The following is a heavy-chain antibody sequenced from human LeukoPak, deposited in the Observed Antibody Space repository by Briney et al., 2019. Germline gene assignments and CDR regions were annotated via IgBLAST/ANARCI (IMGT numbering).Heavy chain of an antibody. CDR2: ISVYSGNT. Sequence: ASVKVSCKASGGTFSSYAITWVRQAPGQGLEWMGWISVYSGNTNYAQNLQGRVTMTADTSTTTAYMELRSLTSDDTAVYYCARDNMGGHCSTTSCFDYWGQGTLVTVSS. CDR3: ARDNMGGHCSTTSCFDY. CDR1: GGTFSSYA. V-gene: IGHV1-18*01. D-gene: IGHD2-2*01. J-gene: IGHJ4*02.